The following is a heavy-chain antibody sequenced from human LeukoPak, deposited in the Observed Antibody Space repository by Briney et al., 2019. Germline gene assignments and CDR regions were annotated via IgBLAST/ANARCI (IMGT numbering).Heavy chain of an antibody. Sequence: GGSLRLSCAASGFTFSSYGMHWVRQAPGKGLEWVAVIWYDGSNKYYGDSVKGRFTISRDNSKNTLYLQMNSLRAEDTAVYYCARDLPSSGWPLDYWGQGTLVTVSS. CDR3: ARDLPSSGWPLDY. V-gene: IGHV3-33*01. J-gene: IGHJ4*02. D-gene: IGHD6-19*01. CDR2: IWYDGSNK. CDR1: GFTFSSYG.